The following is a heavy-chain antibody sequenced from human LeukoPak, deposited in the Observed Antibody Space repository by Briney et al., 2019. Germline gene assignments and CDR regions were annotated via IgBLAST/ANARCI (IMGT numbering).Heavy chain of an antibody. CDR1: GFTFSSYA. CDR3: AGPRYYYDSSGYYYFDY. J-gene: IGHJ4*02. CDR2: ISGSGGST. Sequence: GGSLRLSCAASGFTFSSYAMSWVRQAPGKGLEWVSAISGSGGSTYYADSVKGRFTISRDNSKNTLYLQMNSLRAEDTAVYYCAGPRYYYDSSGYYYFDYWGQGTLVTVSS. D-gene: IGHD3-22*01. V-gene: IGHV3-23*01.